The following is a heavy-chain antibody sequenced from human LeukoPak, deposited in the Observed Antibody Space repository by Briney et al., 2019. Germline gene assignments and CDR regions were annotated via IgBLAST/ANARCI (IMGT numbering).Heavy chain of an antibody. Sequence: PGGSLRLSCAASGFTFSSYAMSWVRQAPEKGLEWVSAISGSGGSTYYADSVNCRFTISRDNSKNTLYLQMNSLRAEDTAVYYCAKENTAMGNIIDYWGQGTLVTVSS. CDR3: AKENTAMGNIIDY. CDR2: ISGSGGST. V-gene: IGHV3-23*01. D-gene: IGHD5-18*01. J-gene: IGHJ4*02. CDR1: GFTFSSYA.